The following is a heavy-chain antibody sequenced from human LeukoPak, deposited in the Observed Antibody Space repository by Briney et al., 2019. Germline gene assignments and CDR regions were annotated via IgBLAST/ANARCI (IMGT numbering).Heavy chain of an antibody. CDR2: IKVDGYA. D-gene: IGHD4-17*01. CDR3: ARDPNGDYIGAFDI. V-gene: IGHV3-21*04. Sequence: GGSLRLPCAASGFTFSSYSMNWVRQAPGKGLEWVSAIKVDGYAEYTDSVRGRFTISRDDSRNTLYLQMNRLRVDDTAVYYCARDPNGDYIGAFDILGQGTMVTVSS. J-gene: IGHJ3*02. CDR1: GFTFSSYS.